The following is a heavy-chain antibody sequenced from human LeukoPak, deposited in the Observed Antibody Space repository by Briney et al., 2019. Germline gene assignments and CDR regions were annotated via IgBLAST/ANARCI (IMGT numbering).Heavy chain of an antibody. CDR2: ISGGGVST. V-gene: IGHV3-23*01. J-gene: IGHJ3*02. Sequence: PGGSLRLSCAASGFTSRIYDMTWVRQAPGKGLEWVSGISGGGVSTYYADSVKGRFTISRDKSKNTLYLRMNSLRAEDTAVYYCAKASGSGSFHDAFDIWGQGTMVTVSS. D-gene: IGHD3-10*01. CDR1: GFTSRIYD. CDR3: AKASGSGSFHDAFDI.